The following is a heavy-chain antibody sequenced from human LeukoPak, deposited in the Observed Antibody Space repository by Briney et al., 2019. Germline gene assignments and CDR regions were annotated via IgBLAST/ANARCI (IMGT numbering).Heavy chain of an antibody. CDR2: ISGNGGST. D-gene: IGHD1-26*01. CDR3: AKDRTVGASYWYFDL. V-gene: IGHV3-23*01. CDR1: GFTFSNYA. J-gene: IGHJ2*01. Sequence: GGSLRLSCAASGFTFSNYAMNWVRQAPGKGLEWVSAISGNGGSTYYADSVKGRFTISRDNSKNTVYLEMSSLRAEDTAVYYCAKDRTVGASYWYFDLWGRGTLVTVSS.